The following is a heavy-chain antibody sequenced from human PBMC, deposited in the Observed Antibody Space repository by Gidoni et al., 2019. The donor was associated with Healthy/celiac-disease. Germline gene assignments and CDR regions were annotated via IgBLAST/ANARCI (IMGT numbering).Heavy chain of an antibody. J-gene: IGHJ6*03. V-gene: IGHV4-30-4*01. CDR1: GGSISSGDYY. D-gene: IGHD5-18*01. CDR2: IYYSGST. Sequence: QVQLQESGPGLVKPSQTLSLTCTVSGGSISSGDYYWRWIRQPPGKGLEWIGYIYYSGSTYYNPSLKSRVTISVDTSKNQFSLKLSSVTAADTAVYYCARDKRIQLFQDTEHFFYYYMDVWGKGTTVTVSS. CDR3: ARDKRIQLFQDTEHFFYYYMDV.